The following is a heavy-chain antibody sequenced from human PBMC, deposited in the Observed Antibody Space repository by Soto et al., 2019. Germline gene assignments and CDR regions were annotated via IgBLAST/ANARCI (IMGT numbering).Heavy chain of an antibody. D-gene: IGHD6-19*01. CDR1: GFTFISYA. J-gene: IGHJ4*02. CDR2: ISDDGSNK. CDR3: ARDSTVAATVY. V-gene: IGHV3-30-3*01. Sequence: GGSLRLSCAASGFTFISYALHWVRQAPGKGLEWVAVISDDGSNKYYVDSVKGRFTISRDNAKNSLYLQMNSLRAEDTAVYYCARDSTVAATVYWGQGTLVTVSS.